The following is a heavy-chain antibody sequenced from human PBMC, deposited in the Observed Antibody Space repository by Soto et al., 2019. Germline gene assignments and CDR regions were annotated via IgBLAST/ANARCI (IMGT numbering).Heavy chain of an antibody. V-gene: IGHV1-69*12. D-gene: IGHD1-26*01. CDR2: IIPIFGTA. CDR3: ARRSSGSYKGRSGAFDI. J-gene: IGHJ3*02. Sequence: QVQLVQSGAEVKKPGSSVKVSCKASGGTFSSYAISWVRQAPGQGLEWMGGIIPIFGTANYAQKFQGRVTIPADESTSTAYMELSSLRSEDTAVYYCARRSSGSYKGRSGAFDIWGQGTMVTVSS. CDR1: GGTFSSYA.